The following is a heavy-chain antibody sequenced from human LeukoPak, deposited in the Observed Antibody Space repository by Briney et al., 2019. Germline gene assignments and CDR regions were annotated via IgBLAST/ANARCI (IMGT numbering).Heavy chain of an antibody. D-gene: IGHD3-10*01. CDR2: ISGSSNTV. J-gene: IGHJ4*02. V-gene: IGHV3-11*04. CDR3: ARDGSPTMVRGVNPDH. CDR1: GFTFSDYH. Sequence: GGSLRPSCAASGFTFSDYHMSWIRQAPGKGLEWVSYISGSSNTVYYADSVKGRFTVSRDNAKNSLYLQMNSLRAEDTAVYYCARDGSPTMVRGVNPDHSGQGTLVTVSS.